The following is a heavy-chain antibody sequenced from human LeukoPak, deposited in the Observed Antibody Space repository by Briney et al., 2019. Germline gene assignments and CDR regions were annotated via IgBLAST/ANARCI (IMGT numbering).Heavy chain of an antibody. D-gene: IGHD1-7*01. CDR1: GFTFSSYD. V-gene: IGHV3-23*01. CDR3: AKDGGRGIENYSWGTFDY. Sequence: GGSLRLSCSASGFTFSSYDMSWVRQAPGKGLEWVSVISGSGGSTYYADSVKGRFTISRDNSKDTLYLQMNGLRAEDTAVYYCAKDGGRGIENYSWGTFDYWGQGTLVTVSS. J-gene: IGHJ4*02. CDR2: ISGSGGST.